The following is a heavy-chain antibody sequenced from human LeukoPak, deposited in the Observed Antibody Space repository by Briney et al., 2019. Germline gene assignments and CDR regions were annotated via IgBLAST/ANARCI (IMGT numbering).Heavy chain of an antibody. CDR2: IRYDGRKT. V-gene: IGHV3-30*02. Sequence: GSLRLSCAASGFTFSSYGMHWVRQAPDKGLEWVAFIRYDGRKTYYADSVKGRFPISRDNSKNTMYLQMNSLRAEDTAVYYCAKDHYYYDSGYFDYWGQGALVTVSS. J-gene: IGHJ4*02. D-gene: IGHD3-22*01. CDR1: GFTFSSYG. CDR3: AKDHYYYDSGYFDY.